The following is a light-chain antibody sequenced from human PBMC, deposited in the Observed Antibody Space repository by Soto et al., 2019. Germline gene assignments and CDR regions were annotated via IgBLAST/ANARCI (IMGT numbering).Light chain of an antibody. CDR1: QSVSTTY. J-gene: IGKJ4*01. CDR2: GAS. V-gene: IGKV3-20*01. Sequence: EIVLTQSPGTLSLSPGERATLSCRASQSVSTTYLAWYQQKPGQAPRLLIYGASSRATGIPDRFSGSGSGTDFTLTINRLEPEDFAVYYCQHYDNSPLTFGGGTKVEIK. CDR3: QHYDNSPLT.